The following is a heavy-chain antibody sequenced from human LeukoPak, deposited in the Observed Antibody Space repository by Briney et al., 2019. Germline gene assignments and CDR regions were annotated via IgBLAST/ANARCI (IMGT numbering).Heavy chain of an antibody. CDR1: GFTFTHYG. D-gene: IGHD1-14*01. Sequence: GGSLRLSCAASGFTFTHYGMSWIRQAPGKGLEWVSYISTSGSTIYYADSVKGRFTISRDNAKNSLYLQMNSLRAEDTAVYYCARGGKPRAFDIWGQGTMVTVSS. J-gene: IGHJ3*02. CDR3: ARGGKPRAFDI. V-gene: IGHV3-48*03. CDR2: ISTSGSTI.